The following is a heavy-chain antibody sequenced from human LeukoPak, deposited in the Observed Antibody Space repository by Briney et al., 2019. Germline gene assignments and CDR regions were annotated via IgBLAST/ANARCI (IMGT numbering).Heavy chain of an antibody. V-gene: IGHV7-4-1*02. D-gene: IGHD1-26*01. CDR1: GGTFTNYA. CDR3: ARWGVGATLDAFDI. Sequence: VASVKVSCKASGGTFTNYAISWVRQAPGQGLEWMGWINTNTGNPTYAQGFTGRFVFSLDTSVSTAYLQISSLKAEDTAVYYCARWGVGATLDAFDIWGQGTMVTVSS. J-gene: IGHJ3*02. CDR2: INTNTGNP.